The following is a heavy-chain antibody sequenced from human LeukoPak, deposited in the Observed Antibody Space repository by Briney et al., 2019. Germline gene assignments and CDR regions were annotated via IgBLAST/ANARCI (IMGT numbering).Heavy chain of an antibody. D-gene: IGHD3-22*01. CDR3: ARKSPEGYYYDSSGYPEYYFDY. CDR2: IKQDGSEK. J-gene: IGHJ4*02. V-gene: IGHV3-7*01. Sequence: PGGSLRLSCAASGFTFSSYWMSWVRQAPGKGLEWVANIKQDGSEKYYVDSVKGRFTISRDNAKNSLYLQMNSLRAKDTAVYYCARKSPEGYYYDSSGYPEYYFDYWGQGTLVTVSS. CDR1: GFTFSSYW.